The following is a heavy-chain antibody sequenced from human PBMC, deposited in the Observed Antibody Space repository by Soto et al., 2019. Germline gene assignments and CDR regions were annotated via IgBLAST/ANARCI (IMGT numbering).Heavy chain of an antibody. CDR3: AMIEYRSGSDY. CDR1: GGTFSSFP. D-gene: IGHD6-19*01. Sequence: ASVKVSCKASGGTFSSFPIAWVRQAPGRGLEWVGGIMPIFGTTKYAQNFRDRVTIYADESTSTAYMELSSLRFEDTAVYYCAMIEYRSGSDYWGQGTLVTVSS. V-gene: IGHV1-69*13. J-gene: IGHJ4*02. CDR2: IMPIFGTT.